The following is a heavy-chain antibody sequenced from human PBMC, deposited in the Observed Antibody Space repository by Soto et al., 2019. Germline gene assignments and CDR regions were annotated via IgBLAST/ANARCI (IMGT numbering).Heavy chain of an antibody. CDR1: GDSVSSNSAA. CDR3: ARSGVAVAGEVDY. CDR2: TYYRSKWYN. J-gene: IGHJ4*02. V-gene: IGHV6-1*01. Sequence: PSQTLSLTCAISGDSVSSNSAASNWIRQSPSRGLEWLGRTYYRSKWYNDYAVSVKSRITINPDTSKNQFSLQLNSVTPEDTAVYYCARSGVAVAGEVDYWGQGTLVTVSS. D-gene: IGHD6-19*01.